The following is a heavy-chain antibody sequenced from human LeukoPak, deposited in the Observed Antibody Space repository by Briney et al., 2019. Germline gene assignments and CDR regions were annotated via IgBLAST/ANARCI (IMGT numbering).Heavy chain of an antibody. D-gene: IGHD2/OR15-2a*01. J-gene: IGHJ4*02. Sequence: GGSLRLSCAASGFSFMNAWMIWVRQAPGKGLEWVGRVKSNADGGTPDYAAPARGRFTISRDDSKNTLYLQMNSLKTEDTAVYYCTTFYHEYSPYWGRGTLVTVSS. CDR1: GFSFMNAW. CDR3: TTFYHEYSPY. CDR2: VKSNADGGTP. V-gene: IGHV3-15*01.